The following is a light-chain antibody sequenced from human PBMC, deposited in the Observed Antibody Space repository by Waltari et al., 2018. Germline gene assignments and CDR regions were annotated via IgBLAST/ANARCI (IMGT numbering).Light chain of an antibody. CDR1: QSLLHSAGRAR. V-gene: IGKV2D-29*02. CDR2: EVS. Sequence: EIVMTQAPLSLSVTPGQPASMSCKSSQSLLHSAGRARLYWYLQKPGQSPQLLISEVSNRFSGVTERFSGSGSGTDFTLKISRVEAEDVGVYFCMQNIQLPTFGQGTKVEIE. J-gene: IGKJ1*01. CDR3: MQNIQLPT.